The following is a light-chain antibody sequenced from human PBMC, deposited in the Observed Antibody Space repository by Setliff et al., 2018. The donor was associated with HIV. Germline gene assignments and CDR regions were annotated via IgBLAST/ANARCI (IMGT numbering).Light chain of an antibody. CDR3: SSYAGSNNMI. J-gene: IGLJ2*01. Sequence: QSALAQPPSASGSPGKSVTISCTGTSSDVGGYNYVSWYQQHPGKAPQVMIYEVNNRPSGVPDRFSGSKSGNTASLTVSGLQADDEADYYCSSYAGSNNMIFGGGTKVTVL. CDR1: SSDVGGYNY. CDR2: EVN. V-gene: IGLV2-8*01.